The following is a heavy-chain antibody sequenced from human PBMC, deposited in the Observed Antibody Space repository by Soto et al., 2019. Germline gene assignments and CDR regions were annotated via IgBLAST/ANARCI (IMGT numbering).Heavy chain of an antibody. Sequence: GGSLRLSCAASGFTFRSYSMNWVRQAPGKGLEWVSFISSSSSYIYYADSVKGRFTISRDNAKNSLYLQMNSLIAEDTAVYYCARDLSIAARPGVWLGPWGQGTLVTVSS. CDR3: ARDLSIAARPGVWLGP. CDR2: ISSSSSYI. CDR1: GFTFRSYS. J-gene: IGHJ5*02. V-gene: IGHV3-21*01. D-gene: IGHD6-6*01.